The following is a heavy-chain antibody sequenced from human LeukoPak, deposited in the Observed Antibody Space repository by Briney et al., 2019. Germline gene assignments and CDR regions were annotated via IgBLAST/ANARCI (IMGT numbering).Heavy chain of an antibody. J-gene: IGHJ4*02. Sequence: SQTLSLTCTVSGGSISSGSYYWSWIRQPAGKGLEWIGYIYYSGGTNYNPSLKSRVTISVDTSKNQFSLKLSSVTAADTAVYYCAKGYSGSSYYFDFWGQGTLVTVSS. CDR3: AKGYSGSSYYFDF. CDR1: GGSISSGSYY. V-gene: IGHV4-61*10. D-gene: IGHD1-26*01. CDR2: IYYSGGT.